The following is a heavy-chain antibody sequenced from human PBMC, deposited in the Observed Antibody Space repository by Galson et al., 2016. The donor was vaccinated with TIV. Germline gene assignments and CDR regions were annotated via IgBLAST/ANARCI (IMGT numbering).Heavy chain of an antibody. CDR1: GFSFSSYG. V-gene: IGHV3-30*18. Sequence: SLRLSCAASGFSFSSYGMHWVRQAPGKGLEWVAVILYDGTNKYYADSVKGRFTISRDNSKNTLSLQMNSLGTEDTAVYDCAKDPRIYGDYLLAYFDYWGQGTLVTVSS. J-gene: IGHJ4*02. D-gene: IGHD4-17*01. CDR3: AKDPRIYGDYLLAYFDY. CDR2: ILYDGTNK.